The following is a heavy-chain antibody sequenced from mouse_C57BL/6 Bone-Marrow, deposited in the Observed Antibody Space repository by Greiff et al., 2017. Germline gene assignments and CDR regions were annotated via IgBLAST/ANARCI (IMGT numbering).Heavy chain of an antibody. V-gene: IGHV1-53*01. CDR2: INPSNGGT. CDR1: GYTFTSYW. Sequence: QVQLQQPGTELVKPGASVKLSCKASGYTFTSYWMHWVKQRPGQGLEWIGNINPSNGGTNYNEKFKSKATLTVDKSSSTAYMQLSSLTSEDSAVYYCARLTFLYPHYYGGSYGFDYWGQGTTLTVSS. CDR3: ARLTFLYPHYYGGSYGFDY. J-gene: IGHJ2*01. D-gene: IGHD1-1*01.